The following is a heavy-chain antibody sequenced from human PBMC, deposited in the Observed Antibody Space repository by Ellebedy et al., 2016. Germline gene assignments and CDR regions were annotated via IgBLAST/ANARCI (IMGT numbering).Heavy chain of an antibody. CDR3: ASSWIQLGD. Sequence: GESLKISXAASGFTFSSYSMNWVRQAPGKGLEWVSSISSSSSYIYYADSVKGRFTISRDNAKNSLYLQMNSLRAEDTAVYYCASSWIQLGDWGQGTLVTVSS. J-gene: IGHJ4*02. V-gene: IGHV3-21*01. D-gene: IGHD5-18*01. CDR1: GFTFSSYS. CDR2: ISSSSSYI.